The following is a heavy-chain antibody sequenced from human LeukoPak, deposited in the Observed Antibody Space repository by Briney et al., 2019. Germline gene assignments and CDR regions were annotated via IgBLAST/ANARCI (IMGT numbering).Heavy chain of an antibody. CDR2: MNPNSGNT. CDR1: GYTFTSYD. Sequence: ASVKVSCKASGYTFTSYDINWVRQATGQGLEWMGWMNPNSGNTGYAQKFQGRVTMTRNTSISTAYMELSSLRSEDTAVYYCARGRQSGTGYYYYMDVWGKGTTVTISS. J-gene: IGHJ6*03. CDR3: ARGRQSGTGYYYYMDV. D-gene: IGHD5-12*01. V-gene: IGHV1-8*01.